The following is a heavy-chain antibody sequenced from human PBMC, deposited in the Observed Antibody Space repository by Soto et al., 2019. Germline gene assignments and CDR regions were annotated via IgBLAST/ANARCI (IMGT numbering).Heavy chain of an antibody. CDR3: ASEYCTSTSASSHFDY. CDR1: GFTFSDYY. J-gene: IGHJ4*02. V-gene: IGHV3-11*01. CDR2: ISSRGSTI. D-gene: IGHD2-2*01. Sequence: QVQLVESGGGLVKPGGPLRLSCATSGFTFSDYYMSWIRQAPGKGLERVSCISSRGSTIYYADAVKGQFTISRDNAMTSRYLQMNTRSDEDTAVYYCASEYCTSTSASSHFDYWGQGTLVTVSS.